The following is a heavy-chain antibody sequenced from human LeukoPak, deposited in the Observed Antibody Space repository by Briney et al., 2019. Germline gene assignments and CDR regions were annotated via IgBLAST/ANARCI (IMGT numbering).Heavy chain of an antibody. CDR1: GYTFTSYG. V-gene: IGHV1-18*01. D-gene: IGHD3-3*01. CDR3: ARTSYDFWSGYKYNWFDP. Sequence: ASVKVSCKASGYTFTSYGISWVRQAPGQGFEWMGWISAYNGNTNYAQKLQGRVTMTTDTSTSTAYMELRSLRSDDTAVYYCARTSYDFWSGYKYNWFDPWGQGTLVTVSS. J-gene: IGHJ5*02. CDR2: ISAYNGNT.